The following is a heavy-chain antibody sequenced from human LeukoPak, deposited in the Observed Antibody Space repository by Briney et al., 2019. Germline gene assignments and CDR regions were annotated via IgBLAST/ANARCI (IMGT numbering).Heavy chain of an antibody. V-gene: IGHV3-15*01. CDR1: GFTFTNAW. CDR3: TTEGATVTHYYYYGMDV. Sequence: GGSLRLSCAASGFTFTNAWMSWVRQAPGKGLEWVGHIKSKTDGGTTDYAAPVKGRFTISRDDSKNTLYLQMNSLKTEDTAVYYCTTEGATVTHYYYYGMDVWGQGTTVTVSS. D-gene: IGHD4-17*01. CDR2: IKSKTDGGTT. J-gene: IGHJ6*02.